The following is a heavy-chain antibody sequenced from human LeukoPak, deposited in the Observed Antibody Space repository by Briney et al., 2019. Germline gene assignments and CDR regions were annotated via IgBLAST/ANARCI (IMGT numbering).Heavy chain of an antibody. CDR1: GYTLTELS. J-gene: IGHJ4*02. Sequence: ASVKVSCKVSGYTLTELSMHRVRQAPGKGLEWMGGFDPEDGETIYAQKFQGRVTMTEDTSTDTAYMELSSLRSEDTAVYYCATKDPRWYYDFWSGYSYWGQGTLVTVSS. V-gene: IGHV1-24*01. D-gene: IGHD3-3*01. CDR2: FDPEDGET. CDR3: ATKDPRWYYDFWSGYSY.